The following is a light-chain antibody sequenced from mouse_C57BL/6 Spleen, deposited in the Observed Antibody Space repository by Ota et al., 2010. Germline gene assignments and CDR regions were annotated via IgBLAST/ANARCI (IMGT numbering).Light chain of an antibody. J-gene: IGKJ5*01. CDR1: QDINSN. Sequence: DIKMTQSPSSMYASLGERVTITSKASQDINSNLHWFQQKPGKSPKTLIYRANRLVDGVPSRFSGSGSGQDYSLTISSLEFEDLGIYYCLQYDEFPLTFGAGTKLELK. CDR3: LQYDEFPLT. CDR2: RAN. V-gene: IGKV14-111*01.